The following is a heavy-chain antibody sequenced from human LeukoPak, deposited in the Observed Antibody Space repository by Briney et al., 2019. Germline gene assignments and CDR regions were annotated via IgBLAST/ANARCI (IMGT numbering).Heavy chain of an antibody. J-gene: IGHJ4*02. CDR2: ISAYNVNT. CDR3: AREGDPYSYGYFDY. CDR1: GYTFTSYG. D-gene: IGHD5-18*01. Sequence: ASVKVYCKASGYTFTSYGISWVRQAPGQGLEWMGWISAYNVNTNYVQKLQGRVTMTTDTSTSTAYMELRSLRSDDAAVYYCAREGDPYSYGYFDYWGQGTLVTVSS. V-gene: IGHV1-18*01.